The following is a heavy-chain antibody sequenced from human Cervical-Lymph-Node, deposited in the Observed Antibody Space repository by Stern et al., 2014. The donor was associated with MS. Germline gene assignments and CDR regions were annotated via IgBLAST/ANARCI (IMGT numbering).Heavy chain of an antibody. CDR3: ATHRGRVTYYYGMDV. CDR2: FDPEHGET. CDR1: GYTLCEIS. V-gene: IGHV1-24*01. J-gene: IGHJ6*02. D-gene: IGHD2-21*02. Sequence: QLVQSGAEVKKPGASVKVSCKVSGYTLCEISMHWVRQAPGKGLEWLGGFDPEHGETRDAQKFQGRVTMAEGRSTDTAYMELSSLRSEDTAVYYCATHRGRVTYYYGMDVWGQGTTVTVSS.